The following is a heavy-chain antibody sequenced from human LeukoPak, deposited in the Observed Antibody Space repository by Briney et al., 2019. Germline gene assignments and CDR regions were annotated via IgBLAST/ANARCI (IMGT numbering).Heavy chain of an antibody. CDR1: GFTFSSYE. CDR3: APNYYDSSGSDI. J-gene: IGHJ3*02. D-gene: IGHD3-22*01. CDR2: ISSSGSTI. V-gene: IGHV3-48*03. Sequence: PGGSLRLSCAASGFTFSSYEMNWVRQAPGKGLEWVSYISSSGSTIYYADSVKGRFTISRDNAKNSLYLQMNSLRAEDTAVYYCAPNYYDSSGSDIWGQGTMVTVSS.